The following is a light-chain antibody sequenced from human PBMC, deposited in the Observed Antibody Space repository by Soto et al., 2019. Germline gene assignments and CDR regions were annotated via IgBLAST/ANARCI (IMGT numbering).Light chain of an antibody. J-gene: IGLJ1*01. CDR3: AAWDDSLSGYV. CDR2: SNN. Sequence: QSALTQPPSASGTPGQRVTISCSGSSSNIGGNAVNWYQQLPGTTPKLLIYSNNQRPSGVPDRFSGSKSGTSASLAISGLQSEDEADYYCAAWDDSLSGYVFGTGTNLTVL. CDR1: SSNIGGNA. V-gene: IGLV1-44*01.